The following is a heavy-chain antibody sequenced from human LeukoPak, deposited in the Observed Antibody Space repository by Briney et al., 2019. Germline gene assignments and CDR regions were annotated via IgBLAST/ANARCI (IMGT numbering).Heavy chain of an antibody. V-gene: IGHV1-2*02. CDR3: ARERNYGSGSYGFDY. D-gene: IGHD3-10*01. J-gene: IGHJ4*02. CDR1: GYTFTGYY. CDR2: INPNSGGT. Sequence: ASVKVSCKASGYTFTGYYMHWVRQAPGQGLEWMGWINPNSGGTNYAQKFQGRVTMTRDTSISTAYMELSRLRSDDTAVYYCARERNYGSGSYGFDYWGQGTLVTVSS.